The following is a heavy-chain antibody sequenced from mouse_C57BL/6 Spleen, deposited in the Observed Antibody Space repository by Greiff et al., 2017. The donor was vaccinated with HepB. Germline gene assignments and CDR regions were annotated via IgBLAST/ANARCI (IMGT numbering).Heavy chain of an antibody. V-gene: IGHV7-3*01. D-gene: IGHD1-1*01. CDR2: IRNKANDYTA. Sequence: EVQVVESGGGLVQPGGSLSLSCAASGFTFTAYYMSWVRQPPGKALEWLGFIRNKANDYTAEYNVSVKGRFTISRVNSQSILYLQMKALRAEDSATYYCARNSATGRGGFAYWGQGTLVTVSA. CDR1: GFTFTAYY. J-gene: IGHJ3*01. CDR3: ARNSATGRGGFAY.